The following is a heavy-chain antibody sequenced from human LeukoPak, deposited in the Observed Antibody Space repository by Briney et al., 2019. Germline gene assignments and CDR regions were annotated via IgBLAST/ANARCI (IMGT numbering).Heavy chain of an antibody. V-gene: IGHV3-21*01. D-gene: IGHD2-15*01. CDR1: GFIFSSYN. CDR2: ITSSSTYI. J-gene: IGHJ4*02. Sequence: GGSLRLSCAASGFIFSSYNMNWVRQAPGKGLEWVSSITSSSTYIYYAHSVKGRFTISRDNAKSSLYLQMNSLRAEDTAVYYCARGYSSGLFAGGYFDCWGQGSLVTVSS. CDR3: ARGYSSGLFAGGYFDC.